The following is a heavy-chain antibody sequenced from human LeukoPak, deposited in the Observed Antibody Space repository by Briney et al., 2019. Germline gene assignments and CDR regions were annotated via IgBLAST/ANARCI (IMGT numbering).Heavy chain of an antibody. CDR1: GYTFTSYG. D-gene: IGHD6-19*01. CDR2: ISAYNGST. Sequence: ASVKVSCKASGYTFTSYGISWVRQAPGQGLEWMGWISAYNGSTDYAQKLQGRVTMTTDTSTSTAYMELRSLRSDDTAVYYCARDSIEGEQWHLDYWGQGTLVTVSS. J-gene: IGHJ4*02. CDR3: ARDSIEGEQWHLDY. V-gene: IGHV1-18*01.